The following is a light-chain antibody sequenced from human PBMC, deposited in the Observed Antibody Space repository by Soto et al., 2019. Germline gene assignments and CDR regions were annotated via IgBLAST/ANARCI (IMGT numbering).Light chain of an antibody. CDR3: QQRNNWPIT. J-gene: IGKJ5*01. V-gene: IGKV3D-20*02. CDR2: HAS. CDR1: QRISSSY. Sequence: EVVVTQSPATLSVSPGERATLSCRSSQRISSSYLAWYQQKPAQAPRLLIYHASARATGIPVRFSGSGSGTDFTLTISSLEPEDFALYYCQQRNNWPITFGQGTRLEIK.